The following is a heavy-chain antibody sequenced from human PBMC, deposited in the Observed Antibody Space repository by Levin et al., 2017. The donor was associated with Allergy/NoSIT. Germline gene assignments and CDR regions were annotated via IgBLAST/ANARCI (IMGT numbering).Heavy chain of an antibody. CDR3: AKTRDWYYFDY. J-gene: IGHJ4*02. Sequence: SCAASGFTFSNYGMSWVHQAPGKGLEWVSTLSATGGGTYYADSVQGRFTIPRDISTNTLHLQLNSLRAEDTAVYYCAKTRDWYYFDYWGQGTLVTVSS. V-gene: IGHV3-23*01. CDR2: LSATGGGT. D-gene: IGHD3-9*01. CDR1: GFTFSNYG.